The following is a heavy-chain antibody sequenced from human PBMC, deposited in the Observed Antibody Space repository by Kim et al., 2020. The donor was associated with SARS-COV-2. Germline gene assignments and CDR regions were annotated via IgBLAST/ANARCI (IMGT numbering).Heavy chain of an antibody. J-gene: IGHJ6*01. CDR3: NTSPGPFGLDV. Sequence: GGSLRLSCAASGFTFTDAWMTWVRQAPGKGLEWIGRIKGKRHGGTVDYAAPVKGRFTISRDDSKNTLFLQMKSLKIDDTAVYYCNTSPGPFGLDVWGLGTTVTVSS. CDR2: IKGKRHGGTV. CDR1: GFTFTDAW. V-gene: IGHV3-15*05.